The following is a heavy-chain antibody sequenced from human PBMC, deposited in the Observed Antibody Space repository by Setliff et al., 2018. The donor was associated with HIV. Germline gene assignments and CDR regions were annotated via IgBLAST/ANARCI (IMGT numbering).Heavy chain of an antibody. V-gene: IGHV7-4-1*01. Sequence: ASVKVSCKASGYSFTSYGMNWVRQAPGQGLEWMGRISTNTEDPMYAQGFTGRFVFSLDITVNTAYLQISSLKTEDTAVYYCARESDDGNFLGWFDPWGQGTLVTVSS. D-gene: IGHD1-26*01. J-gene: IGHJ5*02. CDR3: ARESDDGNFLGWFDP. CDR1: GYSFTSYG. CDR2: ISTNTEDP.